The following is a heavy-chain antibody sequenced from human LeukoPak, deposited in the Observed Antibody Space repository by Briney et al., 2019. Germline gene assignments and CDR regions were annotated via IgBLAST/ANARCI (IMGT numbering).Heavy chain of an antibody. CDR2: IKQDGSVK. CDR1: GFTFSSYW. V-gene: IGHV3-7*05. Sequence: GGSLGLSCAASGFTFSSYWMTWARQAPGKGLEWVAKIKQDGSVKHYVDSVKGRFTISRDNAKNSLYLQMNSLRVEDTAVYYCARSDFWGDYHRGYFDYWGQGTLVTVSS. D-gene: IGHD3-3*01. CDR3: ARSDFWGDYHRGYFDY. J-gene: IGHJ4*02.